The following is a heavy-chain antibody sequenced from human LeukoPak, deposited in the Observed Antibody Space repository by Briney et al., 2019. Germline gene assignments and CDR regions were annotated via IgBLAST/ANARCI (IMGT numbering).Heavy chain of an antibody. D-gene: IGHD2-15*01. CDR1: GGSISSGGYY. CDR2: IYHSGST. V-gene: IGHV4-30-2*01. J-gene: IGHJ4*02. Sequence: SETLSLTCTVSGGSISSGGYYWSWIRQPPGKGLEWIGYIYHSGSTYYNPSLKSRVTISVDRSKNQFSLKLSSVTAADTAVYYCARVVAGLAFDYWGQGTLVTVSS. CDR3: ARVVAGLAFDY.